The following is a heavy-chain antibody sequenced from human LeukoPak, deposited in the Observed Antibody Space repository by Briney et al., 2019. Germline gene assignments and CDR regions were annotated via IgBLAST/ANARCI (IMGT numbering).Heavy chain of an antibody. V-gene: IGHV3-48*01. CDR3: ARDRPGDFWSGYYTYPPDY. CDR1: GFTLSSYS. J-gene: IGHJ4*02. CDR2: ISSSSSTI. Sequence: GGSLRLSCAASGFTLSSYSMNWVRQAPGKGLEWVSYISSSSSTIYYADSVKGRFTISRDNAKNSLYLQMNSLRAEDTAVYYRARDRPGDFWSGYYTYPPDYWGQGTLVTVSS. D-gene: IGHD3-3*01.